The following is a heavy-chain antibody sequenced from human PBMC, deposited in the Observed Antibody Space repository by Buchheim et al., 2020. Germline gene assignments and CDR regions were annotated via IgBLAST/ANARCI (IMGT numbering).Heavy chain of an antibody. V-gene: IGHV3-30*18. D-gene: IGHD3-22*01. CDR2: ISYDGSNK. J-gene: IGHJ4*02. CDR3: AKLGGDDSSGYYSRGGYFDY. CDR1: GFTFSSYG. Sequence: QVQLVESGGGVVQPGRSLRLSCAASGFTFSSYGMHWVRQAPGKGLEWVAVISYDGSNKYYADSVKGRFTISRGNSKKTLYLQMNSLRAEDTAVYYCAKLGGDDSSGYYSRGGYFDYWGQGTL.